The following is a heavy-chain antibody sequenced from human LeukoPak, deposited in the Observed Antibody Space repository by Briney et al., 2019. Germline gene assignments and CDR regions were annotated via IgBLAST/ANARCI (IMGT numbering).Heavy chain of an antibody. CDR2: ISGRGDNI. V-gene: IGHV3-48*04. J-gene: IGHJ4*02. CDR1: GFSFSSYS. D-gene: IGHD6-13*01. Sequence: GGSLRLSCAAAGFSFSSYSMNWVRQAPGKGPEWLSYISGRGDNIHYADSVKGRFTISRDNAKNSLYLLTNSLRAEDTAVYYCARDFSWSFDYWGQGSLVTVSS. CDR3: ARDFSWSFDY.